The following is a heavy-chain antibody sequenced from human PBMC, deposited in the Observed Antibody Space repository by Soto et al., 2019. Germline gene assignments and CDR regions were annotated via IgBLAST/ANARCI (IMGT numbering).Heavy chain of an antibody. CDR1: GGAIGGYY. Sequence: PSETLSLTCSLSGGAIGGYYWSWIRQPPGKGLEWIGQISDRGDINYNPPLESRVAISTDTSKNQVSLTLTAVNAADTAVYFCARGRHWFGPWGQGTLVTVSS. J-gene: IGHJ5*02. CDR2: ISDRGDI. CDR3: ARGRHWFGP. V-gene: IGHV4-59*08.